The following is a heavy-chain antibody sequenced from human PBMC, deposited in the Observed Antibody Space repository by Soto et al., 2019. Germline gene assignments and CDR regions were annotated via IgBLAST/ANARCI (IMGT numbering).Heavy chain of an antibody. D-gene: IGHD6-13*01. Sequence: EVQLLESGGGLVQPGGSLRLSCAASGFTFSNYAVTWVRQAPGKGLEWVSTIIGSGGSTYYADSVKGRFTISRDNSKNTLYLQMNRLRADATAVYYCAKDQGSSWYEIDYWGQGTLVTVSS. CDR3: AKDQGSSWYEIDY. J-gene: IGHJ4*02. V-gene: IGHV3-23*01. CDR2: IIGSGGST. CDR1: GFTFSNYA.